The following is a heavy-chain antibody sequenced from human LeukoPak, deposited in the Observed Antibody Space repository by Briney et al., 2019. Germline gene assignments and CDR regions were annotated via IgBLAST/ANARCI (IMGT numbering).Heavy chain of an antibody. V-gene: IGHV3-30*02. CDR2: IRYDGSNK. CDR1: GFTFSSYG. Sequence: TGGSLRLSCAASGFTFSSYGMHWVRQAPGKGLEWVAFIRYDGSNKYYADSVKGRFTISRDNSKNTLYLQMNSLRAEDTAVYYCAKDKDYYDSSGYSLFDYWGQGTLVTVSS. J-gene: IGHJ4*02. D-gene: IGHD3-22*01. CDR3: AKDKDYYDSSGYSLFDY.